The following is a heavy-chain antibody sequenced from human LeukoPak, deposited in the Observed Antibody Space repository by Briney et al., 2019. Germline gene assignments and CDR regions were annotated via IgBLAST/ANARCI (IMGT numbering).Heavy chain of an antibody. CDR1: GYSISSGYY. CDR2: IYHSGST. Sequence: SETLSLTCTVSGYSISSGYYWGWIRQPPGKGLEWIGSIYHSGSTYYNPSLKSRVTISVDTSKNQFSLKLSSVTAADTAVYYCARHAYDSSGYPPYNWFDPWGQGTLVTVSS. J-gene: IGHJ5*02. CDR3: ARHAYDSSGYPPYNWFDP. D-gene: IGHD3-22*01. V-gene: IGHV4-38-2*02.